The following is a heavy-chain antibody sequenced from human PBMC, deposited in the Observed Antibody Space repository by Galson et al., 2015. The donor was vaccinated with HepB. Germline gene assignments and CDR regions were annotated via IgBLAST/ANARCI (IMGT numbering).Heavy chain of an antibody. J-gene: IGHJ4*02. CDR1: GYKFSSYS. CDR2: IDPSNSYS. D-gene: IGHD3-10*01. Sequence: QSGAEVKKPGESLRISCEASGYKFSSYSITWVRQMPEKGLEWMGRIDPSNSYSNYSPSFQGHVTMSVDKSINTAYLQWSSLKASDIAMYYCARQTDSGSLHFDNWGQGTLVTVSS. CDR3: ARQTDSGSLHFDN. V-gene: IGHV5-10-1*01.